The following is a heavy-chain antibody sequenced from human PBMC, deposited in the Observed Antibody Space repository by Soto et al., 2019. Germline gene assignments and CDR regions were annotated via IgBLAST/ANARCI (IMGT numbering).Heavy chain of an antibody. CDR1: GFTFSSYG. Sequence: GGSLRLSCAASGFTFSSYGMHWVRQAPGKGLEWVSVIGYDGSNKYYADSVKGRFTISRDNSMNTLYLQMNSLRAEDCAVYYYASSLLYCFDSWGQGTLVTVSS. V-gene: IGHV3-33*01. CDR3: ASSLLYCFDS. J-gene: IGHJ5*01. D-gene: IGHD3-10*01. CDR2: IGYDGSNK.